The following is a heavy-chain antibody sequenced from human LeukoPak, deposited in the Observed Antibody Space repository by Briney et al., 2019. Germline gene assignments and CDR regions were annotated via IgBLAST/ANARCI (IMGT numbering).Heavy chain of an antibody. Sequence: GGSLRLSCAAPGFILSRYWMTWVRQAPGKGLEWVANIDQDGSDKLYVDSVKGRFTISRDNAKNSLYLQLNSLRAEDTAMYYCVRDQGAAGDYWGQGTLVFVSS. V-gene: IGHV3-7*01. CDR1: GFILSRYW. J-gene: IGHJ4*02. D-gene: IGHD6-13*01. CDR2: IDQDGSDK. CDR3: VRDQGAAGDY.